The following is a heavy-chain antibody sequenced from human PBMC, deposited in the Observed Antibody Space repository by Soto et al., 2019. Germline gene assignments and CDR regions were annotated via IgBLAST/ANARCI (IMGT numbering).Heavy chain of an antibody. CDR2: IIPIFGTA. J-gene: IGHJ4*02. Sequence: QVQLVQSGAEVKKPGSSVKVSCKASGGTFSSYAISWVRQAPGQGLEWMGGIIPIFGTANYAQKFQGRVTMTADESTCTADMERSSTRSEDTAVYYCARAAHRAYCGGDCPGVSVYWGQGPLLSVSS. CDR1: GGTFSSYA. V-gene: IGHV1-69*01. CDR3: ARAAHRAYCGGDCPGVSVY. D-gene: IGHD2-21*02.